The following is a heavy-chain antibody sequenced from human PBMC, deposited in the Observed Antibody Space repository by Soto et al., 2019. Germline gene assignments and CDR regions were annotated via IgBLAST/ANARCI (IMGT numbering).Heavy chain of an antibody. D-gene: IGHD6-25*01. Sequence: GGSLRLSCAASGFTFSSYSMNWVRQAPGKGLEWVSYISPSSSDIYYADSVKGRFTISRDNAKNSLYLQLNSLRAEDTAVYYCARAAYSSGPDYWGQGTLVTVSS. CDR3: ARAAYSSGPDY. V-gene: IGHV3-48*01. J-gene: IGHJ4*02. CDR2: ISPSSSDI. CDR1: GFTFSSYS.